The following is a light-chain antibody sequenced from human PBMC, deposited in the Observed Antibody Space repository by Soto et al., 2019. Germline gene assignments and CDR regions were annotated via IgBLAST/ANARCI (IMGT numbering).Light chain of an antibody. Sequence: QSVLTQPPSASGTPGQRVTISCSGSGSNVGSNSVNWYQQLPGTAPKLLIYSSNQRPSGVPDRFSGSKSGTSASLAISGLQSEDEADYYCQSYDRSLSGSFFGTGTKLTVL. CDR1: GSNVGSNS. CDR2: SSN. V-gene: IGLV1-44*01. J-gene: IGLJ1*01. CDR3: QSYDRSLSGSF.